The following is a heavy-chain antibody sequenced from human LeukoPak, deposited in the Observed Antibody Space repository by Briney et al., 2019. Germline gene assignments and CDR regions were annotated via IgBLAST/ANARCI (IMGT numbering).Heavy chain of an antibody. D-gene: IGHD5-18*01. Sequence: SQTLSLTCTVSGGSISSGSYYWSWIRQPAGKGLEWIGRIYASGSTNYNPSLKSRVTISVDTSKNQFSLKLSSVTAADTAVYYCARDLRGLWLQNYYYYMDVWGKGTTVTVSS. CDR1: GGSISSGSYY. J-gene: IGHJ6*03. CDR2: IYASGST. V-gene: IGHV4-61*02. CDR3: ARDLRGLWLQNYYYYMDV.